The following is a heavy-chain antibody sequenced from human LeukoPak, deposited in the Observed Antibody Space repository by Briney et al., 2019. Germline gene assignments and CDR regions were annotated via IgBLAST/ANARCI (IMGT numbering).Heavy chain of an antibody. Sequence: PSETLSLTCTVSGGSISSGGYYWSWIRQHPGKGLEWIGYIYYSGSTYYNPSLKSRVTISVDTSKNQFSLKLSSVTAADTAVYYCARDRYYYGSGSYFSRWFDPWGQGPWSPSPQ. D-gene: IGHD3-10*01. CDR2: IYYSGST. CDR1: GGSISSGGYY. J-gene: IGHJ5*02. V-gene: IGHV4-31*03. CDR3: ARDRYYYGSGSYFSRWFDP.